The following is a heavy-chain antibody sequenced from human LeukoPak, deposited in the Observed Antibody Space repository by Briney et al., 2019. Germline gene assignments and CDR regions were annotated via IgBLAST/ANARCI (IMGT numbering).Heavy chain of an antibody. CDR1: GYTFTDYY. Sequence: ASVKVSCKASGYTFTDYYMHWVRQAPGHGLEWMGWINPNSGGTKYAQKFQGRVTVTRDTSIGTADMELSRLGSDDTAVYYCARESNSWYDYWGQGTLVTVSS. CDR2: INPNSGGT. CDR3: ARESNSWYDY. J-gene: IGHJ4*02. D-gene: IGHD6-13*01. V-gene: IGHV1-2*02.